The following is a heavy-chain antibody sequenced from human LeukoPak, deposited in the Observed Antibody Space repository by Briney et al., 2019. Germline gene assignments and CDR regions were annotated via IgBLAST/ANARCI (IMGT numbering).Heavy chain of an antibody. D-gene: IGHD2-15*01. CDR2: ISSSSSYI. J-gene: IGHJ5*02. V-gene: IGHV3-21*01. Sequence: GGSLRLSCAASGFTFSSYSMNWVRQAPGKGLEWVSSISSSSSYIYYADSVKGRFTISRDNAKNSLYLQMNSLRAEDTAVYYCARVRMVVAATEENWFDPWGQGTLVTVSS. CDR3: ARVRMVVAATEENWFDP. CDR1: GFTFSSYS.